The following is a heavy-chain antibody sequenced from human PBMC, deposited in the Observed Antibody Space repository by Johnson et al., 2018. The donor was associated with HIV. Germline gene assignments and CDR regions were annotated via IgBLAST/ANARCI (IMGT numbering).Heavy chain of an antibody. Sequence: VQLVESGGGLVQPGGSLRLSCAASGFTFSTYDMNGVRQATGKGLEWVSPMGSAGDTYYADSVQGRFTISRDNSKNTLYLQMKSLRAEDTAVYYCARGRYYDSGSYLDDAFDIWGQGTMVTVSS. CDR3: ARGRYYDSGSYLDDAFDI. V-gene: IGHV3-13*01. CDR2: MGSAGDT. D-gene: IGHD3-10*01. CDR1: GFTFSTYD. J-gene: IGHJ3*02.